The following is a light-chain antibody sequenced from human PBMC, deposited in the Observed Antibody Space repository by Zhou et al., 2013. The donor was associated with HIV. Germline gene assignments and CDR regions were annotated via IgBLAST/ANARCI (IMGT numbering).Light chain of an antibody. CDR1: QLGTKF. J-gene: IGLJ3*02. V-gene: IGLV3-1*01. CDR2: QES. CDR3: QAWDSSTAV. Sequence: VLTQPPSVSVSPGQTASITCFGDQLGTKFVCWYQQRAGQSPLLVICQESERPSGIPERFSGSNSGNTATLTISGTQAVDEADYFCQAWDSSTAVFGGGTKLTVL.